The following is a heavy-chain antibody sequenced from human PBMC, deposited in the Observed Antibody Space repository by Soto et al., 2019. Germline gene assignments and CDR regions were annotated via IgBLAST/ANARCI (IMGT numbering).Heavy chain of an antibody. CDR2: INPNSGGT. Sequence: ASVKVSCKASGYTFTGYYMHWVRQAPGQGLEWMGWINPNSGGTNYAQKFQGWVTMTRDTSISTAYMELSRLRSDDTAVYYCATEAQNYYDSSGSYNWFDPWGQGTLVTVSS. CDR3: ATEAQNYYDSSGSYNWFDP. J-gene: IGHJ5*02. CDR1: GYTFTGYY. D-gene: IGHD3-22*01. V-gene: IGHV1-2*04.